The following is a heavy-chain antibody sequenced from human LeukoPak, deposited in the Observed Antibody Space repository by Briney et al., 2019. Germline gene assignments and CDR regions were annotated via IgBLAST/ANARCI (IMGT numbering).Heavy chain of an antibody. D-gene: IGHD5-12*01. V-gene: IGHV1-69*01. Sequence: SVKVSCKASGGTFSSYAISWVRQAPGQGLEWMGGIIPIFGTANYAQKFQGRVTITADESTSTAYMELSSLRSEDTAVYYCARDLVGYDLGGKERRFDYWGQGTLVTVSS. J-gene: IGHJ4*02. CDR2: IIPIFGTA. CDR3: ARDLVGYDLGGKERRFDY. CDR1: GGTFSSYA.